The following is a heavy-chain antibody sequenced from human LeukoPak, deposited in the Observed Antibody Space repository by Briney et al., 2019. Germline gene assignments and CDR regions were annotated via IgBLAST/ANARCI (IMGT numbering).Heavy chain of an antibody. CDR2: FDPEDGET. CDR3: ARGLYDSSGYSP. V-gene: IGHV1-24*01. Sequence: ASVKVSCKVSGYTLTELSMHWVRQAPGKGLEWMGGFDPEDGETIYAQKFQGRVTMTEDTSTDTAYMELSSLRSEDTAVYYCARGLYDSSGYSPWGQGTLVTVSS. CDR1: GYTLTELS. D-gene: IGHD3-22*01. J-gene: IGHJ4*02.